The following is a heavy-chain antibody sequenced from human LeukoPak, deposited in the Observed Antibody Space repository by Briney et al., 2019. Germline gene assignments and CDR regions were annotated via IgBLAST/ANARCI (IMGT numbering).Heavy chain of an antibody. CDR1: GYTFTSYG. CDR3: ARDVFCSGNSCLRDAFDI. Sequence: ASVKVSCKASGYTFTSYGVSWVRQAPGQSLEWLGWISAYNGNTYYAENFQARVTMTTDTSTSTAYMELRSLKSDDTAVYYCARDVFCSGNSCLRDAFDIWGQGTKVTVSS. D-gene: IGHD2-15*01. J-gene: IGHJ3*02. V-gene: IGHV1-18*01. CDR2: ISAYNGNT.